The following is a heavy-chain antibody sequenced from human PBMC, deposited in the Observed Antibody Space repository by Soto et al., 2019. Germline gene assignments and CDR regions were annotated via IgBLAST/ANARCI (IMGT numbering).Heavy chain of an antibody. D-gene: IGHD5-18*01. V-gene: IGHV3-23*01. CDR3: AKETGYSYGFQPNALDV. J-gene: IGHJ6*02. CDR2: ISSRGDRT. CDR1: VFTCIRYA. Sequence: RPLRLSCAGPVFTCIRYAMNWVRQAPGKGLEWVSIISSRGDRTSYAESVKGRFTISRDDSKNTLFLHMNSLGAEDTAVYYCAKETGYSYGFQPNALDVWGQGTTVTVSS.